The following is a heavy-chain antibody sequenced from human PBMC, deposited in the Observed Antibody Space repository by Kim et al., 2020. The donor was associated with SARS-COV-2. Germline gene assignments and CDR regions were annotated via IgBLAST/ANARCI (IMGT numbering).Heavy chain of an antibody. CDR3: ARRRQLASVDY. CDR2: INHSGST. Sequence: SETLSLTCAVYGGSFSGYYWSWIRQPPGKGLEWIGEINHSGSTNYNPSLKSRVTISVDTSKNQFSLKLSSVTAADTAVYYCARRRQLASVDYWGQGTLVTVSS. J-gene: IGHJ4*02. CDR1: GGSFSGYY. V-gene: IGHV4-34*01. D-gene: IGHD6-6*01.